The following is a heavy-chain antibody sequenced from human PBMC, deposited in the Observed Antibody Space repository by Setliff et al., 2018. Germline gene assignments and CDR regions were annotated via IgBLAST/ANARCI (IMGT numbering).Heavy chain of an antibody. CDR1: GGSIGSHS. CDR3: AREVQGFDP. CDR2: VYYTGTT. V-gene: IGHV4-59*11. J-gene: IGHJ5*02. Sequence: KASETLSLTCTVSGGSIGSHSWSWIRQPPGKGLEWIAYVYYTGTTIYNPSLKSRVTISTDTSKNQFSLKLNSVTAADTAVYYCAREVQGFDPWGQGTLVTSPQ.